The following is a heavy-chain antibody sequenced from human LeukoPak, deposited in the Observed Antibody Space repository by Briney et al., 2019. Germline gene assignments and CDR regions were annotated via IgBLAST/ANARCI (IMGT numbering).Heavy chain of an antibody. D-gene: IGHD5-18*01. CDR2: IYYSGST. V-gene: IGHV4-59*01. Sequence: SETLSLTCTVSGGSISSYYWSWIRQPPGKGLEWIGYIYYSGSTNYNSSLKSRVTISVDTSKNQFSLKLSSVTAADTAVYYCARTPRGYGYGGRGYFDYWGQGTLVTVSS. CDR1: GGSISSYY. J-gene: IGHJ4*02. CDR3: ARTPRGYGYGGRGYFDY.